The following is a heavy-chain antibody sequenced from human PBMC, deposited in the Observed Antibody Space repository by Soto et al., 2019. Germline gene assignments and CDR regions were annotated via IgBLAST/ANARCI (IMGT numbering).Heavy chain of an antibody. V-gene: IGHV3-30*03. J-gene: IGHJ4*02. CDR2: ISYDGRNE. D-gene: IGHD2-15*01. CDR3: ARGNDYDSATFDY. Sequence: LRLSCEASGFTFSTYGMHWVRQAPGKGLEWVAVISYDGRNENYVDSVKGRFTISRDNSKNTLYLQINSLRIDDTAVFYCARGNDYDSATFDYWGQGAQVTVSS. CDR1: GFTFSTYG.